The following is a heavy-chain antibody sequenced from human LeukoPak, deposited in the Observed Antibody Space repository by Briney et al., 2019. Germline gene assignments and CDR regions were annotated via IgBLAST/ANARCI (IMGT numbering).Heavy chain of an antibody. CDR1: GFTFSSYN. V-gene: IGHV3-21*01. CDR2: ISSSTSYI. Sequence: GGSLRLSCAASGFTFSSYNMNWVRQAPGKGLEWVSSISSSTSYIYYADSVKGRFTIPRDNAKNSLYLQMNSLRAEDTAVYYCARDPQFVRGDYYFDYWGQGTLVTVSS. J-gene: IGHJ4*02. D-gene: IGHD3-10*01. CDR3: ARDPQFVRGDYYFDY.